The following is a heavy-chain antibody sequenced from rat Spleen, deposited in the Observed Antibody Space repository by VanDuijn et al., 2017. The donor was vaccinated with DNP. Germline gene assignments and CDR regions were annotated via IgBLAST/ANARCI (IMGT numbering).Heavy chain of an antibody. CDR2: MSPTSRST. CDR3: ARGGAYSPTDFDY. Sequence: EVQLVESGGGLVQPGRSLKLSCAASGFTFSKYDMAWVRQAPTKGLEWVACMSPTSRSTYYRDSVKGRFTVSRDDAKSTLYLQMDSLRSEDTATYYCARGGAYSPTDFDYWGQGVMVTVSS. CDR1: GFTFSKYD. V-gene: IGHV5-25*01. D-gene: IGHD1-11*01. J-gene: IGHJ2*01.